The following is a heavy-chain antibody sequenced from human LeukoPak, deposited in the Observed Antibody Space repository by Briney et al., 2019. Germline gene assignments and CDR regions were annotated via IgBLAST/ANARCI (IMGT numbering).Heavy chain of an antibody. CDR2: INWNGGST. CDR1: GFTFDDYG. Sequence: GGSLRLSCAASGFTFDDYGMSWVRQAPGKGLEWVSGINWNGGSTGYADSVKGRFTVSRDNAKNSLYLQMHSLRAEDTALYYCARISSWLPLDYWGQGTLVTVSS. D-gene: IGHD6-13*01. CDR3: ARISSWLPLDY. J-gene: IGHJ4*02. V-gene: IGHV3-20*04.